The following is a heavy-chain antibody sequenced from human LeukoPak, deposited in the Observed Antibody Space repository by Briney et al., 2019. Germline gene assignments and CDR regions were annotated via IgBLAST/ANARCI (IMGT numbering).Heavy chain of an antibody. V-gene: IGHV1-18*01. Sequence: ASVKVSCKTSGYPFTSYGINWVRQAPGQGLGWMGWINPYNGNTNYAQKFQGRVIMTTDSSISTAYMELSSLRSEDTAVYYCARVPRGYSYGLGEGYWGQGALVTVSS. J-gene: IGHJ4*02. CDR3: ARVPRGYSYGLGEGY. CDR2: INPYNGNT. D-gene: IGHD5-18*01. CDR1: GYPFTSYG.